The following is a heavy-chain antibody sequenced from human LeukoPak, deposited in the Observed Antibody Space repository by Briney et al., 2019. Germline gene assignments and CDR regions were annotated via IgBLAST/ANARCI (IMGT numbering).Heavy chain of an antibody. D-gene: IGHD4-11*01. V-gene: IGHV1-18*01. CDR3: ARDALLTTGPDY. J-gene: IGHJ4*02. CDR2: ISPYNGNR. Sequence: ASMKVSCKASGYTFTSHSIHWVRQAPGQGLEWMGWISPYNGNRNYAQKLQGRVSMTTDTSTSTAYMELRSLRSDDTAVYYCARDALLTTGPDYWGQGTLVTVSS. CDR1: GYTFTSHS.